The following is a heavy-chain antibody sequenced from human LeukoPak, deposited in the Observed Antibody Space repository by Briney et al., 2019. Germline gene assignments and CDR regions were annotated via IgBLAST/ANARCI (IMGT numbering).Heavy chain of an antibody. D-gene: IGHD2-2*01. CDR3: ARDQGTSWTEDY. CDR1: GYTFTGYY. Sequence: ASVKVSCKASGYTFTGYYMHWVRQAPGQGPEWMGWINPNSGGTNYAQKFQGRVTMTRDTSISTAYMELSRLRSDDTAVYYCARDQGTSWTEDYWGQGTLVTVSS. J-gene: IGHJ4*02. CDR2: INPNSGGT. V-gene: IGHV1-2*02.